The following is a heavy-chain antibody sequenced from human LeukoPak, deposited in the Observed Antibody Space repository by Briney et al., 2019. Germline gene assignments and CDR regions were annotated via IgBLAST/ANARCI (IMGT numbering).Heavy chain of an antibody. CDR1: EFAFSTYS. J-gene: IGHJ4*02. CDR3: ARRYFDY. V-gene: IGHV3-21*01. CDR2: ISSGGSYI. Sequence: GGSLRLSCAASEFAFSTYSMNWVRQAPGRGLEWVSTISSGGSYIYYADSVKGRFTISRDNAENSLYLQMNSLRVEDTAVYYCARRYFDYWGQGTLVTVSS.